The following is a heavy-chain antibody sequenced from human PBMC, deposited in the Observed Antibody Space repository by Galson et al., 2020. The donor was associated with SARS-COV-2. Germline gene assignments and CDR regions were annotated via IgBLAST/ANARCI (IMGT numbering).Heavy chain of an antibody. CDR1: GFTFSSYT. V-gene: IGHV3-30*04. J-gene: IGHJ4*02. CDR2: ISYDGSNK. D-gene: IGHD4-17*01. Sequence: GGSLRLPCAASGFTFSSYTMHWVRQAPGKGLKWVAVISYDGSNKYYADSVKGRFTISRDNSKNTLYLQMNSLRAEDTTVYYCASEQMGDYRIYWGQGTLVTVSS. CDR3: ASEQMGDYRIY.